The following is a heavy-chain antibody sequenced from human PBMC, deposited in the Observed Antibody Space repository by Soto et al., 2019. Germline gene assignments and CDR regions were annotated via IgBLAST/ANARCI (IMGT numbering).Heavy chain of an antibody. CDR3: TTDRLRLYSSSWHFDY. J-gene: IGHJ4*02. D-gene: IGHD6-13*01. CDR1: GFTFSNAW. Sequence: EVQLVESGGGLVKPGGSLRLSCAASGFTFSNAWMSWVRQAPGKGLEWVGRITSNTDGGTTDYAAPVKGRFTIARDDSKNTLYLQLNSLKTEDTAVYYCTTDRLRLYSSSWHFDYWGQGTLVTVSS. V-gene: IGHV3-15*01. CDR2: ITSNTDGGTT.